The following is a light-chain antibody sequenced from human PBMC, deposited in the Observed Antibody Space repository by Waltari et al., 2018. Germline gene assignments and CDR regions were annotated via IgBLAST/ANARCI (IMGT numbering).Light chain of an antibody. CDR3: SSYAGSNNFLYV. CDR1: SSDIGTYNY. Sequence: QSALTQPPSASGSPGQSVTISCTGTSSDIGTYNYVFWYQQQPGKAPKLMIYDVSQWPSGVPHRFSGSKSGNTASLTVSGLQAEDEGDYCCSSYAGSNNFLYVFGTGTKVSVL. CDR2: DVS. V-gene: IGLV2-8*01. J-gene: IGLJ1*01.